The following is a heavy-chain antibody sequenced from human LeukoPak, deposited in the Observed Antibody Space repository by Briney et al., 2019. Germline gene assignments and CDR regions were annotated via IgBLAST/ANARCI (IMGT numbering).Heavy chain of an antibody. J-gene: IGHJ4*02. D-gene: IGHD3-3*01. V-gene: IGHV3-23*01. CDR3: AKPLRFLEWLYDY. CDR2: ISGSGGST. Sequence: SGGSLRLSCAASGFTFSSYAMNWVRQAPGKGLEWVSGISGSGGSTYYADSVKGRFTISRDNSKNTLYLQMNSLRAEDTAVYYCAKPLRFLEWLYDYWGQGTLVTVSS. CDR1: GFTFSSYA.